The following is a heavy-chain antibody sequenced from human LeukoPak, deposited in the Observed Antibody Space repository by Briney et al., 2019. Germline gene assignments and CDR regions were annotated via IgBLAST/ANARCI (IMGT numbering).Heavy chain of an antibody. CDR3: ARGLWYYGSGSYYNSDAFDI. V-gene: IGHV4-59*01. Sequence: SGTLSLTCAVSGGSISSYYWSWIRQPPGKGLGWIGYIYYSGSTNYNPSLKSRVTISVDTSKNQFSLKLSSVTAADTAVYYCARGLWYYGSGSYYNSDAFDIWGQGTMVTVSS. CDR1: GGSISSYY. D-gene: IGHD3-10*01. CDR2: IYYSGST. J-gene: IGHJ3*02.